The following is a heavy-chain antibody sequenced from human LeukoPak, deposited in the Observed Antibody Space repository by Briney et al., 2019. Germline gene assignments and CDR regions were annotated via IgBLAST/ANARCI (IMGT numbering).Heavy chain of an antibody. CDR1: GGSISSYY. CDR2: IYTSGST. J-gene: IGHJ3*02. D-gene: IGHD3-3*01. CDR3: ARDQLSITIFGVVTDDAFDI. V-gene: IGHV4-4*07. Sequence: SETLSLTCTVSGGSISSYYWSWIRQPAGKGLEWIGRIYTSGSTNYNPSLKRRVTMSVDTSKNQFSLKLSSVTAADTAVYYCARDQLSITIFGVVTDDAFDIWGQGTMVTVSS.